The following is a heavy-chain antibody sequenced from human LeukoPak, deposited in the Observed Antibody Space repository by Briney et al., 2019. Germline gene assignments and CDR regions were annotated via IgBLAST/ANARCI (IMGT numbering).Heavy chain of an antibody. V-gene: IGHV4-31*03. Sequence: SETLSLTCTVSGGSISNGDYYWGWIRQHPGKGLEWIGYVFHSGPTDTNPSLKSRATISVDTSRNQFSLRLTSVTAADTAVYYCARESRLRGTSWFDPWGQGTLVTVSS. D-gene: IGHD4-17*01. CDR2: VFHSGPT. J-gene: IGHJ5*02. CDR3: ARESRLRGTSWFDP. CDR1: GGSISNGDYY.